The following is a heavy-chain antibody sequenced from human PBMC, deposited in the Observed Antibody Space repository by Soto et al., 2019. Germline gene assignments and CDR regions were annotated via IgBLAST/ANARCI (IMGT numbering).Heavy chain of an antibody. CDR2: ISYDGSNK. Sequence: PGGSLRLSCAASGFTFSSYAMHWVRQAPGRGLEWVAVISYDGSNKYYADSAKGRFTISRDNSKNTLYLQMNSLRAEDTAVYYCARDSIDSSGYRFDYWGQGTLVTVSS. CDR3: ARDSIDSSGYRFDY. J-gene: IGHJ4*02. CDR1: GFTFSSYA. D-gene: IGHD3-22*01. V-gene: IGHV3-30-3*01.